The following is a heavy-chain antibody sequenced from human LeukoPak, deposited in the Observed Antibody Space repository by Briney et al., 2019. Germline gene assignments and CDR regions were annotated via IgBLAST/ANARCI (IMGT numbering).Heavy chain of an antibody. CDR3: ARDRSKGVQLERQRKDAFDI. J-gene: IGHJ3*02. D-gene: IGHD1-1*01. V-gene: IGHV3-21*01. CDR2: ISSSSSYI. Sequence: GGSLRLSCAASGFTFSSYSMNWVRQAPGKGLEWVSSISSSSSYIYYADSVKGRFTISRDNAKNSLYLQMNSLRAEDTAVYYCARDRSKGVQLERQRKDAFDIWGQGTMVTVSS. CDR1: GFTFSSYS.